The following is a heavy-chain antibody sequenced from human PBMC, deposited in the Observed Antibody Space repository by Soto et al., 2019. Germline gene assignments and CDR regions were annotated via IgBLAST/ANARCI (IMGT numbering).Heavy chain of an antibody. V-gene: IGHV4-31*03. Sequence: SETLSLTCTVSGGSISSGGYYWSWIRQHPGKGLEWIGYIYYSGSTYYNPSLKSRVTISVDTSKNQFSLKLSSVTAADTAVYYCASADGKAARDAFDIWGQGTMVTVSS. J-gene: IGHJ3*02. D-gene: IGHD6-6*01. CDR1: GGSISSGGYY. CDR2: IYYSGST. CDR3: ASADGKAARDAFDI.